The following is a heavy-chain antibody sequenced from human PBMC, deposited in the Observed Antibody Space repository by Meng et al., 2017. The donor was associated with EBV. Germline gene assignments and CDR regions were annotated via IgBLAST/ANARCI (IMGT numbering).Heavy chain of an antibody. J-gene: IGHJ4*02. CDR1: GYTFTSYG. CDR2: ISAYNGKT. CDR3: ARVRTFGGVIPPDY. V-gene: IGHV1-18*01. D-gene: IGHD3-16*01. Sequence: VQLVQCGAEVKTRGASVKFSCKASGYTFTSYGISWVRQAPGQGLEWMGWISAYNGKTNYAQKLQGRVTMTTDTSTSTAYMELRSLRSDDTAVYYCARVRTFGGVIPPDYWGQGTLVTVSS.